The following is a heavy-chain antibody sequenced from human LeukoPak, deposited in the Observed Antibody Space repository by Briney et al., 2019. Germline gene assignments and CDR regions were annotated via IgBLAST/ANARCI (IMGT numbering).Heavy chain of an antibody. Sequence: GSLRLSCAASGFTFSSYWMSWVRQAPGKGLEWVANIKQDGSEKYYVDSVKGRFTISRDNAKNSLYLQMNSLRAEDTAVYYCARDPYYDILTGYYGGVDYWGQGTLVTVSS. CDR2: IKQDGSEK. CDR3: ARDPYYDILTGYYGGVDY. J-gene: IGHJ4*02. CDR1: GFTFSSYW. D-gene: IGHD3-9*01. V-gene: IGHV3-7*01.